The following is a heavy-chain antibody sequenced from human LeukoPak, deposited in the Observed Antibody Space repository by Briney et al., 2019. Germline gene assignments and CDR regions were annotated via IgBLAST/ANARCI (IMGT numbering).Heavy chain of an antibody. CDR3: ARFHYYENLLGY. J-gene: IGHJ4*02. D-gene: IGHD3-22*01. CDR1: GYTFTSYD. CDR2: MNPNSGNT. V-gene: IGHV1-8*01. Sequence: ASVKVSCKASGYTFTSYDINWVRQATGQGPEWMGWMNPNSGNTGYAQKFQGRVTMTRNTSISTAYMELSSLRSEDTAVYYCARFHYYENLLGYWGQGTLVTVSS.